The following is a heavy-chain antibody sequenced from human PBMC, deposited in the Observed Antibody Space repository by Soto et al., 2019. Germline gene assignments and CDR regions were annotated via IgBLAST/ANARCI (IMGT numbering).Heavy chain of an antibody. CDR3: ARDRDEGSGSYSGMDV. CDR2: IYYSGST. Sequence: PSETLSLTCTVSGVSISSGGYYWSWIRQHPGKGLEWIGYIYYSGSTYYNPSLKSRVTISVDTSKNQFSLKLSSVTAADTAVYYCARDRDEGSGSYSGMDVWGQGTTVTVSS. J-gene: IGHJ6*02. V-gene: IGHV4-31*03. D-gene: IGHD3-10*01. CDR1: GVSISSGGYY.